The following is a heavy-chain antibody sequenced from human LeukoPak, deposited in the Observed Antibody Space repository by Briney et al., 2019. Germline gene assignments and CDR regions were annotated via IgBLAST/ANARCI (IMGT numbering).Heavy chain of an antibody. CDR1: GYTSTGYY. Sequence: ASVKVSCKGSGYTSTGYYMHWVRQAPGQGLEWMGWINPNTGGTNYAQKFQGRVTMTRDTSISTAYMDLSRLRSDDTAVYYRATTPAEWGQGTLVTVSS. J-gene: IGHJ4*02. CDR3: ATTPAE. D-gene: IGHD2-2*01. CDR2: INPNTGGT. V-gene: IGHV1-2*02.